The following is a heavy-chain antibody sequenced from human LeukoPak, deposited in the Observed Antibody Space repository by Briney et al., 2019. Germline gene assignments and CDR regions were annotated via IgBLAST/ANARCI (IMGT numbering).Heavy chain of an antibody. Sequence: SETLSLTCTVSGYSISSGYYWGWIRQPPGKGLEWIGSIYHSGSTYYNPSLKSRVTISVGTSKNQFSLKLSSVTAADTAVYYCARDRPDTAMGIYYYYYMDVWGKGTTVTVSS. CDR2: IYHSGST. V-gene: IGHV4-38-2*02. J-gene: IGHJ6*03. D-gene: IGHD5-18*01. CDR3: ARDRPDTAMGIYYYYYMDV. CDR1: GYSISSGYY.